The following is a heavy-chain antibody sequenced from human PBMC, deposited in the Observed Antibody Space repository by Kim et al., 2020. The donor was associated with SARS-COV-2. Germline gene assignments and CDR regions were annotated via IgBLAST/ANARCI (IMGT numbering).Heavy chain of an antibody. Sequence: SVDPGKGRFAISRDNSKNTLYLKMNSRRAEDTAGYYCARDRGGSRGYFQHWGQGTLVTVSS. J-gene: IGHJ1*01. V-gene: IGHV3-30*09. CDR3: ARDRGGSRGYFQH. D-gene: IGHD2-2*01.